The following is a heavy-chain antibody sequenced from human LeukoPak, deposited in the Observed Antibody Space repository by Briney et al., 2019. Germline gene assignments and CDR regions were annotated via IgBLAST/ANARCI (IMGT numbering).Heavy chain of an antibody. CDR2: INPNSGGT. CDR3: ASSHKGAAVEDY. V-gene: IGHV1-2*02. Sequence: ASVKVSCKASGYTFTGYYMHWVRQAPGQGLEWMGWINPNSGGTNYAQKFQGRVTMTRDTSISTAYMELSRLRSDDAAVYYCASSHKGAAVEDYWGQGTLVTVSS. CDR1: GYTFTGYY. D-gene: IGHD6-13*01. J-gene: IGHJ4*02.